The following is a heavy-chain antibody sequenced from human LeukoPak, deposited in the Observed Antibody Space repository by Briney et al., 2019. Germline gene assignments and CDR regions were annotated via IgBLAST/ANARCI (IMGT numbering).Heavy chain of an antibody. CDR1: VYTFIIYA. CDR2: ICAYNGNT. J-gene: IGHJ4*02. V-gene: IGHV1-18*01. D-gene: IGHD3-10*01. Sequence: ASVKVSCKTSVYTFIIYAISWVRQAPGQGLEWMGWICAYNGNTNHAQKLQGRVTKTTDTSTSTVYMELRSLRSDDTAVYYCARGSDTSGAFDYWGQGTLVTVSS. CDR3: ARGSDTSGAFDY.